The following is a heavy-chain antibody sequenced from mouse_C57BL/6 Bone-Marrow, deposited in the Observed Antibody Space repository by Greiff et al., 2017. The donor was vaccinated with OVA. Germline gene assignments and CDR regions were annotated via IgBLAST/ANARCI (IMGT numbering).Heavy chain of an antibody. Sequence: VKLVESGPELVKPGASVKLSCKASGYTFTSYDINWVKQRPGQGLEWIGWIYPRDGSTKYNEKFKGKATLTVDTSSSTAYMELHSLTSEDSAVYFCARIYYGYYLIYFDYWGQGTTLTVSS. V-gene: IGHV1-85*01. J-gene: IGHJ2*01. CDR2: IYPRDGST. CDR1: GYTFTSYD. CDR3: ARIYYGYYLIYFDY. D-gene: IGHD2-1*01.